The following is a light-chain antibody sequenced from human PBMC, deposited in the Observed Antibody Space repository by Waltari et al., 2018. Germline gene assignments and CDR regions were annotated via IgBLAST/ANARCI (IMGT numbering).Light chain of an antibody. CDR1: SRDVGNYKR. V-gene: IGLV2-23*02. CDR3: SSYAGSSKGV. Sequence: QSALTQPASVSGSPGQSITISCTGTSRDVGNYKRVSWYQQHPGKAPKLMIYAVSKRPSGVSDRLSGSKSGDMASLTISGLQPEDEAEYFCSSYAGSSKGVFGGGTKVTVL. CDR2: AVS. J-gene: IGLJ2*01.